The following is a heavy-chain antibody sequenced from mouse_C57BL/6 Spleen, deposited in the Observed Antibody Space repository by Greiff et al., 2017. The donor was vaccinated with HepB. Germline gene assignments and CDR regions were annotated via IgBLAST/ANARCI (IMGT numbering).Heavy chain of an antibody. CDR2: ISSGSSTI. D-gene: IGHD1-1*01. CDR1: GFTFSDYG. CDR3: ARHGSSFYYFDY. Sequence: EVHLVESGGGLVKPGGSLKLSCAASGFTFSDYGMHWVRQAPEKGLEWVAYISSGSSTIYYADTVKGRFTIARDNAKNTLFLQMTSLRSEDTAMYYCARHGSSFYYFDYWGQGTTLTVSS. V-gene: IGHV5-17*01. J-gene: IGHJ2*01.